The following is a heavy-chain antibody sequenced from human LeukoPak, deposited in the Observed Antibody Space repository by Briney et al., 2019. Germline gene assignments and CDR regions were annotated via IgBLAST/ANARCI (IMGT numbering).Heavy chain of an antibody. CDR2: INPNSGGT. Sequence: ASVKVSCKASGYTFTGYYMHWVRQAPGQGLEWMGWINPNSGGTNYAQKFQGRVTMTRDTSISTAYMELSRLRSDDTAVYYCARGSTAGERSGVPAAFKGWFDPWGQGTLVTVSS. V-gene: IGHV1-2*02. D-gene: IGHD2-2*01. J-gene: IGHJ5*02. CDR1: GYTFTGYY. CDR3: ARGSTAGERSGVPAAFKGWFDP.